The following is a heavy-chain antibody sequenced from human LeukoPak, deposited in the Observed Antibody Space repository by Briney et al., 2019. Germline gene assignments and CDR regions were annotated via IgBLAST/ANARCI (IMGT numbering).Heavy chain of an antibody. CDR2: IHHDGSS. V-gene: IGHV4-30-2*05. J-gene: IGHJ5*02. CDR3: AREVRFLEWLAGHPFDP. CDR1: GGSMSSGGFY. D-gene: IGHD3-3*01. Sequence: SETLSLTCTVSGGSMSSGGFYWSWLRQPPGAGLEWIGYIHHDGSSYYNPSLKSRVTMAVDTSRNQFSLKLTSVTAADTAVYYCAREVRFLEWLAGHPFDPWGQGTLVTVSS.